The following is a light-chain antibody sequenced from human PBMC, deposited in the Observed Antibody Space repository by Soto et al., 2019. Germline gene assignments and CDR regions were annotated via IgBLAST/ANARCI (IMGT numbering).Light chain of an antibody. CDR1: QSIGSY. Sequence: EIVLTQSPATLSLSLGERATLSCRASQSIGSYLAWYQHKLGQPPRLLIYDASNRATGIPVRFSGSGSGTDFTLTISSLEPEDFAVYYCQQYNIWPPWTFGQGTKVDIK. J-gene: IGKJ1*01. CDR2: DAS. CDR3: QQYNIWPPWT. V-gene: IGKV3-11*01.